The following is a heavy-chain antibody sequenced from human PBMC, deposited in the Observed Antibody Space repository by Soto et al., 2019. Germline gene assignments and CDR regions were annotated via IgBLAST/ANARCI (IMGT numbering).Heavy chain of an antibody. D-gene: IGHD2-2*01. CDR1: GGSFSGYY. V-gene: IGHV4-34*01. J-gene: IGHJ6*03. CDR2: INHSGST. Sequence: QVQLQQWGAGLLKPSETLSLTCAVYGGSFSGYYWSWIRQPPGKGLEWIGEINHSGSTNYNPSLKSRVTISVDTSKNQFPLKLGSVTAAATAVYYCASGRGDIVVVPAATNYYYYYYMDVW. CDR3: ASGRGDIVVVPAATNYYYYYYMDV.